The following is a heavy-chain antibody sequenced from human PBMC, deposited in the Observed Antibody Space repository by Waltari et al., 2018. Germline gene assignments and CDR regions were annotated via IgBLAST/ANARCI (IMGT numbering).Heavy chain of an antibody. CDR2: IYYSGNT. J-gene: IGHJ4*02. V-gene: IGHV4-39*07. Sequence: QLQLQESGPGLVKPSETLSLTCTVSGGSISTPNYYWTWIRQPPGKGLEWIGSIYYSGNTYYFPYRKSRVTISVDTSKNQFSLKLSSVTAADTAVYYCARRGPQKEFDYWGQGTLVTVSS. CDR1: GGSISTPNYY. CDR3: ARRGPQKEFDY.